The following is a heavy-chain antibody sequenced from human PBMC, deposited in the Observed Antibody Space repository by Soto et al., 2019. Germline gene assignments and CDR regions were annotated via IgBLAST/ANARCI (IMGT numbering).Heavy chain of an antibody. J-gene: IGHJ5*02. CDR2: ISGSGGST. CDR3: AKEGNPLRYFDWLTPGENWFDP. V-gene: IGHV3-23*01. Sequence: GGSLRLSCAASGFTFSSYAMSWVRQAPGKGLEWVSAISGSGGSTYYADSVKGRFTISRDNSKNTLYLQMNSLRAEDTAVYYCAKEGNPLRYFDWLTPGENWFDPWGQGTLVTVSS. D-gene: IGHD3-9*01. CDR1: GFTFSSYA.